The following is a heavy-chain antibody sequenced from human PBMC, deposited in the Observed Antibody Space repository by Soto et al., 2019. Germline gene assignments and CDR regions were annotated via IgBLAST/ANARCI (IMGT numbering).Heavy chain of an antibody. J-gene: IGHJ4*02. CDR1: GFTFSSCW. D-gene: IGHD3-10*01. CDR2: INSDGSTT. V-gene: IGHV3-74*01. CDR3: ARVGYGSGSYHFAY. Sequence: EVQLVESGGGLVQPGGSLRLSCAASGFTFSSCWMHWVRQAPGKGLVWVSRINSDGSTTSYTDSVKGRFTISRDNAKNTLYLQMNSLSAVDTAVYYCARVGYGSGSYHFAYWGQGTLVTVSS.